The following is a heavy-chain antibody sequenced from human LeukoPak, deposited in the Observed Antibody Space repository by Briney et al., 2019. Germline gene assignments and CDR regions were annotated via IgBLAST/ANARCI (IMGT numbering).Heavy chain of an antibody. V-gene: IGHV3-7*01. CDR1: GFTFSSYW. D-gene: IGHD1-26*01. CDR2: IKQDGSEK. Sequence: PGGSLRLSCAASGFTFSSYWMSWVRQAPGKGLEWVANIKQDGSEKYYVDSVKGRFTISRDNAKNSLYLQMNSLRAEDTAVYYCARDLSIVGATRKDAFDIWGQGTMVTVSS. CDR3: ARDLSIVGATRKDAFDI. J-gene: IGHJ3*02.